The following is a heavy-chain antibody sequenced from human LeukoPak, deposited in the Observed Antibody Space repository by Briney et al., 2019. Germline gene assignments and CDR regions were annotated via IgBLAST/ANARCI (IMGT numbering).Heavy chain of an antibody. Sequence: KPSETLSLTCTVSGGSISSGPYYWGWIRQPPGTGLEWIASIYYDGLTYYNSSLKSRVTISLDTSKNQFSLNVRSVTAADTAVYYCAISPQRGRAMFYWGQGTLVTVSS. CDR3: AISPQRGRAMFY. CDR1: GGSISSGPYY. D-gene: IGHD3-10*02. J-gene: IGHJ4*02. V-gene: IGHV4-39*01. CDR2: IYYDGLT.